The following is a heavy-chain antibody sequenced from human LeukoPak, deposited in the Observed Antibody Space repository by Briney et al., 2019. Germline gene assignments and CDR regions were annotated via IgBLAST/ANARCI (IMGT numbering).Heavy chain of an antibody. V-gene: IGHV2-70*04. CDR3: ARERGATSSYYYYMDV. CDR1: GFSLSTSGMR. CDR2: IDWADGK. Sequence: SGPTLVNPTQTLTLTCRFSGFSLSTSGMRVSWIRQPPGKALEWLARIDWADGKFYNTSLKTRLTISKDTSKNQVVLTMTNMDPMDTGTYYCARERGATSSYYYYMDVWGKGTTVTVSS. J-gene: IGHJ6*03. D-gene: IGHD1-26*01.